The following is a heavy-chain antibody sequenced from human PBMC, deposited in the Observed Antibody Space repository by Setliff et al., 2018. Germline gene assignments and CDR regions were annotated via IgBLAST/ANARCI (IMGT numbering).Heavy chain of an antibody. CDR2: ISPYNGNT. J-gene: IGHJ3*02. D-gene: IGHD3-22*01. V-gene: IGHV1-18*04. Sequence: ASVKVSCKASGYTFNSYGINWLRQAPGQGLEWLGWISPYNGNTKYAQTVQDRITMATDASTRTSYMELSSLRSDDTAVHFCARSSDSGYYHQRDAFDIWGQGTRVTVSS. CDR1: GYTFNSYG. CDR3: ARSSDSGYYHQRDAFDI.